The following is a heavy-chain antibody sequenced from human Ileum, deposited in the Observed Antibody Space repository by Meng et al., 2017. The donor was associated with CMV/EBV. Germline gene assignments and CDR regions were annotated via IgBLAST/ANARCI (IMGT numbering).Heavy chain of an antibody. CDR3: SREVDYGGYIVLGY. V-gene: IGHV1-18*01. D-gene: IGHD4-23*01. J-gene: IGHJ4*02. CDR1: GYTFTTYG. CDR2: ISAFNGNT. Sequence: ASVKVSCKASGYTFTTYGISWVRQAPGQGLEWMGWISAFNGNTRYAQKVQGRVTMTRDTSTSTAYMELRSLRSGDTAVYYCSREVDYGGYIVLGYWGQGTLVTVSS.